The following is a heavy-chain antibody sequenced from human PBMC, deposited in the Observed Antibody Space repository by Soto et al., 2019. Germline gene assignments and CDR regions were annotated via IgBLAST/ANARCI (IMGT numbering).Heavy chain of an antibody. D-gene: IGHD3-16*01. J-gene: IGHJ4*02. CDR2: IGSGSRGT. CDR1: GFAFSNFA. Sequence: GGSLRLSCAASGFAFSNFAMSWVPQAPGKGLEWVSAIGSGSRGTHYAESVEDRFTISRDDSKNTLYLQLNSLTAADTAVYYCARVWGTLSWLWGGIDYWGQGPLVTVSS. V-gene: IGHV3-23*01. CDR3: ARVWGTLSWLWGGIDY.